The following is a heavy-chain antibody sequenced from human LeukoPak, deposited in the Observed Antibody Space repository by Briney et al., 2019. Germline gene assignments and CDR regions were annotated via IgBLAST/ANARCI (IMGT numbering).Heavy chain of an antibody. CDR3: ARDAIESPYFDY. CDR2: IKEDGTEQ. D-gene: IGHD3-22*01. CDR1: GFTFSNYW. Sequence: GGSPRLSCASSGFTFSNYWMSWVRQAPGKGLEWVANIKEDGTEQYYVDSVKGRFTISRDNAKNSLYLQMNSLRAEDTAVYYCARDAIESPYFDYWGQGTLVTVSS. J-gene: IGHJ4*02. V-gene: IGHV3-7*01.